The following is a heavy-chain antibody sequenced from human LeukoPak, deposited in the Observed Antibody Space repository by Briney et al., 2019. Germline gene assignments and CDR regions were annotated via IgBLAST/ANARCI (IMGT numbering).Heavy chain of an antibody. J-gene: IGHJ5*02. CDR1: GYTFTGYY. CDR3: ARVAYCGGSSCSVYSWFHP. Sequence: ASVKVSSKASGYTFTGYYLHWVRQAPGQGLEWVGWINPNSGGTNYAQKFQGKVTMTRDTSISTGYMELSRLTYDDTAVYYCARVAYCGGSSCSVYSWFHPWGQGTLVTVSS. V-gene: IGHV1-2*02. D-gene: IGHD2-21*01. CDR2: INPNSGGT.